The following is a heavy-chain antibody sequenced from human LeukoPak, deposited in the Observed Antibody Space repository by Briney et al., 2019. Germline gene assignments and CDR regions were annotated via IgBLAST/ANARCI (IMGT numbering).Heavy chain of an antibody. CDR3: ARRVDATRWFDP. J-gene: IGHJ5*02. Sequence: PGGSLRLSCAASGFTFSNYFMHWVRQAPGKGLVWVSRINRDGTTTMYADSVKGRFTISRDNAKNTLYLQMNSLRDEDTAVYYCARRVDATRWFDPWGQGTLVTVSS. CDR1: GFTFSNYF. D-gene: IGHD2-15*01. V-gene: IGHV3-74*03. CDR2: INRDGTTT.